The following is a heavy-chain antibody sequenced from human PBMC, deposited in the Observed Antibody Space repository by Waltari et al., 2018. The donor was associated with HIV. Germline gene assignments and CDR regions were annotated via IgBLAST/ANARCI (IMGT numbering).Heavy chain of an antibody. D-gene: IGHD3-9*01. J-gene: IGHJ4*02. CDR3: AKDRQKIGYYDILTGYLDY. CDR2: ISDDGSNK. V-gene: IGHV3-30*18. Sequence: QVQLVESGGGVVQPRRSLRLSCAASGFTFSSYGMHWVRQAQGKGLEGGEVISDDGSNKDYADSVNGRFTTSRDNYKSMLYLQMNSLRAEDTAVYSCAKDRQKIGYYDILTGYLDYWGQGTLVTVSS. CDR1: GFTFSSYG.